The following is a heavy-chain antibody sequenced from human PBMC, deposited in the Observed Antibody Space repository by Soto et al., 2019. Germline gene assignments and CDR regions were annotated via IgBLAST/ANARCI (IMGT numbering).Heavy chain of an antibody. D-gene: IGHD3-22*01. V-gene: IGHV3-23*01. Sequence: PGGSLRLSCGASGFTFINYDMNWSRQAPGKGLEWLSSISANGRNAYYADSVKGRFTISRDRSKNTLYLQLDSPRVEDTAIYFCAKDLSSLGWLALGAPFDSWGQGTLFTVSS. J-gene: IGHJ4*02. CDR3: AKDLSSLGWLALGAPFDS. CDR1: GFTFINYD. CDR2: ISANGRNA.